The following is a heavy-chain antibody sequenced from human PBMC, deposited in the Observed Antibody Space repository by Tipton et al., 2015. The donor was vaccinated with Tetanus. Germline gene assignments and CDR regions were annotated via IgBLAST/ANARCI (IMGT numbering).Heavy chain of an antibody. Sequence: TLSLTCTVSGDSVSTGNFYWSWIRQPPGKGLEWIAYIFHSGSTNYSPSLKSRVAISMDTSKNQISQKLSSVTAADTAVYYCARRSYCSSSRCFDAFDLWGQGTMVTVSS. V-gene: IGHV4-61*01. CDR1: GDSVSTGNFY. CDR3: ARRSYCSSSRCFDAFDL. D-gene: IGHD2-2*01. J-gene: IGHJ3*01. CDR2: IFHSGST.